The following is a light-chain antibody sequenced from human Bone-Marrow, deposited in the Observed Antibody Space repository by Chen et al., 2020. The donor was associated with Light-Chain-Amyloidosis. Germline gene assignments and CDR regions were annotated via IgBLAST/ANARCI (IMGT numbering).Light chain of an antibody. J-gene: IGLJ1*01. CDR2: EVT. Sequence: QSALTQPASVSGSPGQSITISCTGTSSDGGGDNHVSWYQQHPDKAPKLMIYEVTNRPSWVPDRFSGSKSDNTASLTISGLQTEDEADYFCCSYTITNTLVFGSGTRVTVL. CDR1: SSDGGGDNH. V-gene: IGLV2-14*01. CDR3: CSYTITNTLV.